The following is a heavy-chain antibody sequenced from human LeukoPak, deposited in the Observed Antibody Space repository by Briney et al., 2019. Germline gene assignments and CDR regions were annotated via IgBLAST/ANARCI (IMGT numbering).Heavy chain of an antibody. V-gene: IGHV4-59*11. J-gene: IGHJ4*02. CDR2: VENYGRT. D-gene: IGHD3-16*01. Sequence: SETLSLTCTVSGGSISSHYWSWIRQPPGKGLERIGYVENYGRTECIPSLQSRVTLSVDTSKNQVSLKLNSVTAADTAVYYCARGVLGDYFDLWGQGTLVTVSS. CDR3: ARGVLGDYFDL. CDR1: GGSISSHY.